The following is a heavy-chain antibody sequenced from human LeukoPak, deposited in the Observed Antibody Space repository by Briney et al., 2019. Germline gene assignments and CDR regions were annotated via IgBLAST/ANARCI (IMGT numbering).Heavy chain of an antibody. D-gene: IGHD3-10*01. Sequence: PSETLSLTCTVSGGSVSSGSYYWSWIRQPLGKGLEWIGYIYYSGSTNYNPSLKSRVTISVDTSKNQFSLKLSSVTAADTAVYYCAGDYYGSGIDYWGQGTLVTVSS. V-gene: IGHV4-61*01. CDR1: GGSVSSGSYY. CDR2: IYYSGST. CDR3: AGDYYGSGIDY. J-gene: IGHJ4*02.